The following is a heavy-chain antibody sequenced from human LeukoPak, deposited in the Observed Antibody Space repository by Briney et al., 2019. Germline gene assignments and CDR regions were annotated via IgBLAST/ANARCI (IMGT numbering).Heavy chain of an antibody. CDR3: ARERLSLLRGYYFDY. CDR2: INPSGGST. Sequence: ASVKVSCKASGYTFTSYYMHWVRQAPGQGLEWMGIINPSGGSTSYAQKFQGRVTMTRDMSTSTVYMELSSLRSEDTAVYYCARERLSLLRGYYFDYWGQGTLVTVSS. J-gene: IGHJ4*02. V-gene: IGHV1-46*01. CDR1: GYTFTSYY. D-gene: IGHD1-26*01.